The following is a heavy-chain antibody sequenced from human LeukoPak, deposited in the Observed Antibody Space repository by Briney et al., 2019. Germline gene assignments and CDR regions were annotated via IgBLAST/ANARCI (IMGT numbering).Heavy chain of an antibody. V-gene: IGHV4-39*02. CDR2: IYYSGST. D-gene: IGHD5-24*01. Sequence: SETLSLTCTVSGGSISSSSYYWGWIRQPPGKGLEWIGSIYYSGSTYYNPSLKSRVTISVDTFKNQFSLKLSSVTAADTAVYYCAREMATIGGTDYWGQGTLVTVSS. J-gene: IGHJ4*02. CDR1: GGSISSSSYY. CDR3: AREMATIGGTDY.